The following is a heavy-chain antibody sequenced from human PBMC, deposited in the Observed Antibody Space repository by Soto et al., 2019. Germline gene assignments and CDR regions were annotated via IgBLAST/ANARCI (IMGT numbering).Heavy chain of an antibody. CDR2: IYYSGST. J-gene: IGHJ4*02. Sequence: QLQLQESGPGLVKPSETLSLTCTVSGGSISSSSYYWGWLRQPPGKGLEWLGTIYYSGSTYYNPSLKTRVTMSVDRSKNQFSLKLSSVTAADTAVYYCAIEARKAEAATQPVDYWGQGTLVTVSS. V-gene: IGHV4-39*02. D-gene: IGHD2-15*01. CDR1: GGSISSSSYY. CDR3: AIEARKAEAATQPVDY.